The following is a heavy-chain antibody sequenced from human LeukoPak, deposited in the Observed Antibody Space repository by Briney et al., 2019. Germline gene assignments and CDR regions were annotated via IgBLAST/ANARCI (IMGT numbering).Heavy chain of an antibody. CDR3: AREGSGWSGIDY. J-gene: IGHJ4*02. Sequence: ASVKVSCKASGYTFTNFYMHWVRQAPGQGLEWMGWISAYNGNTNYAQKLQGRVTMTTDTSTSTAYMELRSLRSDDTSVYYCAREGSGWSGIDYWGQGTLVTVSS. CDR1: GYTFTNFY. CDR2: ISAYNGNT. D-gene: IGHD6-19*01. V-gene: IGHV1-18*04.